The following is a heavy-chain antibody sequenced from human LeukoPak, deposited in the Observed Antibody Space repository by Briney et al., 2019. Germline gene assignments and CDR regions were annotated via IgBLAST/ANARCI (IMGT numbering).Heavy chain of an antibody. D-gene: IGHD4/OR15-4a*01. CDR1: GFAFSDFA. CDR3: ARHRNFGANFAIDY. V-gene: IGHV3-23*01. Sequence: GGSLRLSCAASGFAFSDFAMSWVRQAPGKRLEWVSAVTNSGNTTYYADSVKGRFTISKDNAKSTLHLQLNSLRAEDTAIYFCARHRNFGANFAIDYWGQGALVTVSS. J-gene: IGHJ4*02. CDR2: VTNSGNTT.